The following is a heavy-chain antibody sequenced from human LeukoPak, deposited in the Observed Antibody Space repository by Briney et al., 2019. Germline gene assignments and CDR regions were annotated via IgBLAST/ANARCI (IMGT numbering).Heavy chain of an antibody. V-gene: IGHV4-59*08. CDR1: GGSISSYY. CDR2: IYYSGST. D-gene: IGHD6-13*01. Sequence: SETLSLTCTVSGGSISSYYWSWIRQPPGKGLEWIGYIYYSGSTNYNPSPKSRVTISVDTSKNQFSLKLSSVTAADTAVYYCAVIAAAGPFFDYWGQGTLVTVSS. J-gene: IGHJ4*02. CDR3: AVIAAAGPFFDY.